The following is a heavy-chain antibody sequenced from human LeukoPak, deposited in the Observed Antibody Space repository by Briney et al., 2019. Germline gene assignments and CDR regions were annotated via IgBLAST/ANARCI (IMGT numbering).Heavy chain of an antibody. Sequence: GASVKVSCKASGYTFTGYYMHWVRQAPGQGLEWMGGIIPIFHTATYAQKFQGRVMITADESTSTAYMELSSLRSEDTAVYYCARDPPDPWGQGTLVTVSS. CDR1: GYTFTGYY. V-gene: IGHV1-69*13. CDR2: IIPIFHTA. CDR3: ARDPPDP. J-gene: IGHJ5*02.